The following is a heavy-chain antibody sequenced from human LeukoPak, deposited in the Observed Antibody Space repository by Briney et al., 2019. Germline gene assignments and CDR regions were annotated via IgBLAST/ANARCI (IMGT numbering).Heavy chain of an antibody. V-gene: IGHV3-7*01. CDR1: GFTFSSYW. D-gene: IGHD6-13*01. Sequence: GGSLRLSCAASGFTFSSYWMSWVRQAPGKEPEWVANIKQDGSEKYYVDSVKGRFTISRDNAKNSLYLQMNSLRAEDTAVYYCARGSAAAGPFAFDIWGQGTMVTVSS. CDR3: ARGSAAAGPFAFDI. CDR2: IKQDGSEK. J-gene: IGHJ3*02.